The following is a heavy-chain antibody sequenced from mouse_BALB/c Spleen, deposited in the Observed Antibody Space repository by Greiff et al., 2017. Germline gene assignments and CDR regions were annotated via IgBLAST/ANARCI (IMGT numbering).Heavy chain of an antibody. CDR2: INPSNGRT. CDR1: GYTFTSYW. D-gene: IGHD4-1*01. Sequence: VQLQQPGAELVKPGASVKLSCKASGYTFTSYWMHWVKQRPGQGLEWIGEINPSNGRTNYNEKFKSKATLTVDKSSSTAYMQLSSLTSEDSAVYYCATNLFDYWGQGTTLTVSS. V-gene: IGHV1S81*02. J-gene: IGHJ2*01. CDR3: ATNLFDY.